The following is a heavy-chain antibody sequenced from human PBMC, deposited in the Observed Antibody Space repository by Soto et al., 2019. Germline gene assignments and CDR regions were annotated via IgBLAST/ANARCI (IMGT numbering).Heavy chain of an antibody. V-gene: IGHV3-49*03. D-gene: IGHD3-16*01. CDR1: GFTFGDYA. Sequence: GGSLRLSCTASGFTFGDYAMSWFRQAPGKGLEWVGFIRSKAYGGTTEYAASVKGRFTISRDDSKSIAYLQMNSLKTEDTAVYYCTRFLYDYVWGSYFHGGPTFDYWGQGTLVTVSS. J-gene: IGHJ4*02. CDR2: IRSKAYGGTT. CDR3: TRFLYDYVWGSYFHGGPTFDY.